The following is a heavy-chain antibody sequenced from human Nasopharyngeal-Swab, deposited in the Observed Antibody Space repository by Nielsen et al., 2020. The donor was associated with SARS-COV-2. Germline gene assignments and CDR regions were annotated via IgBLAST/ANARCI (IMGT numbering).Heavy chain of an antibody. D-gene: IGHD5-18*01. V-gene: IGHV4-39*01. J-gene: IGHJ4*02. CDR3: ARGGYSYGFDY. CDR2: IYYSGST. Sequence: GSLSLTCTVSGGSISSSSYYWGWIRQPPGKGLEWIGSIYYSGSTYYNPSLKSRVTISVDTSKNQFSLKLSSVTAADTAVYYCARGGYSYGFDYWGQGTLVTVSS. CDR1: GGSISSSSYY.